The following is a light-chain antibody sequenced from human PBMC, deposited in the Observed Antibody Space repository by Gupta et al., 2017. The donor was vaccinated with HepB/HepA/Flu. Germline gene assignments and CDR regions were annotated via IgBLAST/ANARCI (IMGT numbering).Light chain of an antibody. J-gene: IGLJ2*01. CDR2: DNT. V-gene: IGLV1-51*01. CDR1: SSNIGRNY. Sequence: QSVLTQPPSVSAAPGQRVTISCSGSSSNIGRNYMSWYQHLPGTAPKLLIYDNTKRHSGIPDRFSGSKSDTSATLDITGLQTGDEAHYHCAAWEISRSAVVFGGGTKLTVL. CDR3: AAWEISRSAVV.